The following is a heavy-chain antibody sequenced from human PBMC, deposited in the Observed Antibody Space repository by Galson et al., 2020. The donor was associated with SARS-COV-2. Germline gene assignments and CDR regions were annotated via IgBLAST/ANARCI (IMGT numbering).Heavy chain of an antibody. V-gene: IGHV3-74*01. CDR1: GFTFYTYW. CDR2: IQTDGGTT. D-gene: IGHD6-6*01. CDR3: VRGIGARSFEY. Sequence: ALHGESLKISCAASGFTFYTYWMHWVRQAPGKGLVWVSRIQTDGGTTNYADSVKGRFTASRDNAKNTLYLQMDSLTADDTAIYYCVRGIGARSFEYWGQGALVTVSS. J-gene: IGHJ4*02.